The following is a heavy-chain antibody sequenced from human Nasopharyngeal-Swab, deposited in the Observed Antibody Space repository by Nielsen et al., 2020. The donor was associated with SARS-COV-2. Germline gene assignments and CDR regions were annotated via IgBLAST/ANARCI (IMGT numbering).Heavy chain of an antibody. J-gene: IGHJ6*02. V-gene: IGHV1-69*01. CDR2: IIPIFGTA. Sequence: WVRQAPGQGLGWMGGIIPIFGTANYAQKFQGRVTITADESTSTAYMELSSLRSEDTAVYYCARGGRTRIQLWQGPPYGMDVWGQGTTVTVSS. D-gene: IGHD5-18*01. CDR3: ARGGRTRIQLWQGPPYGMDV.